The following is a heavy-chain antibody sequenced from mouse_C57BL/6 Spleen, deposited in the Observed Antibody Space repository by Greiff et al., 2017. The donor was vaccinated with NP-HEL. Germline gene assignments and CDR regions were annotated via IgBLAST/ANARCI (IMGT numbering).Heavy chain of an antibody. D-gene: IGHD1-1*01. CDR1: GYTFTSYT. J-gene: IGHJ4*01. V-gene: IGHV1-4*01. Sequence: SGAELARPGASVKMSCKASGYTFTSYTMHWVKQRPGQGLEWIGYINPSSGYTKYNQKFKDKATLTADKSSSTAYMQLSSLTSEDSAVYYCARRITTVVATSDAMDYWGQGTSVTVSS. CDR2: INPSSGYT. CDR3: ARRITTVVATSDAMDY.